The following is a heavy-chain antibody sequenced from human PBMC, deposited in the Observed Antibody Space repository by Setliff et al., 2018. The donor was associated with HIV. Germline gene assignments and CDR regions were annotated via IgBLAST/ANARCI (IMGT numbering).Heavy chain of an antibody. V-gene: IGHV1-46*01. D-gene: IGHD3-10*01. CDR2: INPTCDIT. CDR3: ASKGGSENYPDSDAFDI. Sequence: ASVKVSCKASGYTFSSNDMHWVRQAPGQGLEWMGLINPTCDITFYTQEFQARVTMTRDTSASSVYLELRSLRSEDTAVYFCASKGGSENYPDSDAFDIWGQGTLVTVSS. CDR1: GYTFSSND. J-gene: IGHJ3*02.